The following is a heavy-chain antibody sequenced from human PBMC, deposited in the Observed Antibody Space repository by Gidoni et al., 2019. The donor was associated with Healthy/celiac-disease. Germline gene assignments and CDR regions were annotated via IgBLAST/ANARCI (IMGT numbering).Heavy chain of an antibody. Sequence: EVQLVESGGGLVKPGVSLRLSCAASGFTFSSYSMNWVRQAPGKGLEWVSSISSSSSYIYYADSVKGRFTISRDNAKNSLYLQMNSLRAEDTAVYYCARDLAGSSWFDYWGQGTLVTVSS. CDR2: ISSSSSYI. J-gene: IGHJ4*02. CDR3: ARDLAGSSWFDY. V-gene: IGHV3-21*01. CDR1: GFTFSSYS. D-gene: IGHD6-13*01.